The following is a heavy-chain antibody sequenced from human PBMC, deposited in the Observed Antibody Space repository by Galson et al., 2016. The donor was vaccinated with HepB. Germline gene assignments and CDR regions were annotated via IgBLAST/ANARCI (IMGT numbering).Heavy chain of an antibody. CDR1: GYTFDTFW. CDR2: IDPRDSYT. D-gene: IGHD2-8*01. J-gene: IGHJ5*02. Sequence: QSGAEVTKPGESLRISCHGFGYTFDTFWISWVRQTPGKGLEWMGRIDPRDSYTIYSPSFQGHVTFSIDTSINTAYLQWSSLKASDTAMYYCARIYCTTTCDSWFDPWGQGTLVTVSS. CDR3: ARIYCTTTCDSWFDP. V-gene: IGHV5-10-1*01.